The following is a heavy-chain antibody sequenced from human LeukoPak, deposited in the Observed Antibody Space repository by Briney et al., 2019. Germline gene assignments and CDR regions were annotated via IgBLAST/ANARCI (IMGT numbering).Heavy chain of an antibody. V-gene: IGHV3-7*01. CDR2: IKRDGSEK. CDR3: ARRVYSSSFDY. J-gene: IGHJ4*02. Sequence: GGSLRLSCAASGLTFSSYWMSWVRQAPGKGLEWVANIKRDGSEKYYVDSVNGRFTISRDNAKNSLYLQMNSLRAEDTAVYYCARRVYSSSFDYWGQGILVTVSS. D-gene: IGHD6-6*01. CDR1: GLTFSSYW.